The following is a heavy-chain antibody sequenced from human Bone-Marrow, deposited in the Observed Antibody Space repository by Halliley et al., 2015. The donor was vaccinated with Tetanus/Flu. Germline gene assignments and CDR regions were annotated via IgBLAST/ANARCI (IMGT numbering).Heavy chain of an antibody. J-gene: IGHJ2*01. CDR1: GGSMTDYY. Sequence: TLSLTCSLSGGSMTDYYWTWVRQSPGRGLEWIGYIYYTGRTHYNPSLKGRLTISIDTSRNEFSVHLGSATAADTAVYFCARLRYFDWLSPGAWYFDLWGRGPLVTVS. CDR3: ARLRYFDWLSPGAWYFDL. D-gene: IGHD3-9*01. CDR2: IYYTGRT. V-gene: IGHV4-59*01.